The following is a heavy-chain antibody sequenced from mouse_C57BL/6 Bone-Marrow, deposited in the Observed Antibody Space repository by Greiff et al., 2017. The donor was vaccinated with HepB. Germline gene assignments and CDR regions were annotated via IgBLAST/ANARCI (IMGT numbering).Heavy chain of an antibody. D-gene: IGHD1-1*01. CDR2: IYPGGGYT. Sequence: QVQLKESGAELVRPGPSVKMSCKASGYTFTNYWIGWAKQRPGHGLEWIGDIYPGGGYTNYNEKFKGKATLTADKSSSTAYMQFSSLTSEDSAIYYCARGGYYGSRGFAYWGQGTLVTVSA. J-gene: IGHJ3*01. CDR3: ARGGYYGSRGFAY. CDR1: GYTFTNYW. V-gene: IGHV1-63*01.